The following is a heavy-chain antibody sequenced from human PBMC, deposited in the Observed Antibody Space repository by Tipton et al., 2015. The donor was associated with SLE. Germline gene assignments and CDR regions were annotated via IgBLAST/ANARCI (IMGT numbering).Heavy chain of an antibody. CDR3: ARKTDGYMDV. CDR2: ISYSGST. V-gene: IGHV4-39*07. D-gene: IGHD5-24*01. J-gene: IGHJ6*03. Sequence: TLSLTCTVSGASISSNIYYWGWIRQPPGKGLEWIGSISYSGSTSYNPSLKSRVTIALDTSKNQFSLRLSSVTAADTAVYYCARKTDGYMDVWGKGTAATVSS. CDR1: GASISSNIYY.